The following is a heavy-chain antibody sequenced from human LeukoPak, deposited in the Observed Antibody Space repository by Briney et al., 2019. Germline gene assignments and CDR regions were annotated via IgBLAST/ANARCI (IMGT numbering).Heavy chain of an antibody. CDR3: AKAGFWSGYYSSWFDP. V-gene: IGHV3-23*01. CDR2: ISGSGGST. J-gene: IGHJ5*02. Sequence: GGSLRLSCAASGFTFSSDAMSWVRQAPGKGLEWVSAISGSGGSTYYADSVKGRFTISRDNSKNTLYLQVNSLRAEDTAVYYCAKAGFWSGYYSSWFDPWGQGTLVTVSS. CDR1: GFTFSSDA. D-gene: IGHD3-3*01.